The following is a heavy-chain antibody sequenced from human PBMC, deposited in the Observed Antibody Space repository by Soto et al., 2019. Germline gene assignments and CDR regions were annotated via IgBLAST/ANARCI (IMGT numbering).Heavy chain of an antibody. CDR2: ISYDGSSI. CDR1: GLIFSNYA. CDR3: ARGGGVATNWYCDL. J-gene: IGHJ2*01. D-gene: IGHD5-12*01. Sequence: QVQLVESGGGVVQPGRSLRLSCAASGLIFSNYAMHWVRQAPGKGLEWVAVISYDGSSIYYAGSVKGRFTISRDNFKDTLFLQMNSLRGEYTAGYFCARGGGVATNWYCDLWGRGTLVTVSP. V-gene: IGHV3-30-3*01.